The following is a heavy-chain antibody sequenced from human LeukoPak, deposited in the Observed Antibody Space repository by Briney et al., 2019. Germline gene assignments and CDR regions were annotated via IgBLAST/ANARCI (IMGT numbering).Heavy chain of an antibody. Sequence: GGSLRLSCAASGFTFSSYAMHWVRQAPGKGLEWVAVISYDGSNKYYADSVKGRFTISRDNSKNTLYLQMNSLRAEDTAVYYCASAAKDSSGYYYLSGYWGQGTLVTVSS. CDR2: ISYDGSNK. CDR1: GFTFSSYA. D-gene: IGHD3-22*01. J-gene: IGHJ4*02. CDR3: ASAAKDSSGYYYLSGY. V-gene: IGHV3-30*04.